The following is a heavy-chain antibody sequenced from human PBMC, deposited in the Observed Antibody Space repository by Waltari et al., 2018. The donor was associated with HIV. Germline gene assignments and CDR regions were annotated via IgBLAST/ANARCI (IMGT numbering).Heavy chain of an antibody. CDR1: GGSIDYYY. CDR2: IYYSGSP. D-gene: IGHD2-2*01. V-gene: IGHV4-59*08. Sequence: QVQLQESGPGLVKPSETLSLTCTASGGSIDYYYWSWIRQPPRQGLEWIGYIYYSGSPNYNPSLKSRVTMSVDTSKNQFSLNLSSVTAADTAVYYCARQGCTSTSCQRRGGMDVWGQGTSVSVSS. CDR3: ARQGCTSTSCQRRGGMDV. J-gene: IGHJ6*02.